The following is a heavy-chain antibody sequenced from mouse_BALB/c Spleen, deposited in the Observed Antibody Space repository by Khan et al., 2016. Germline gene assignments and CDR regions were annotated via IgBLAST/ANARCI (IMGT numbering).Heavy chain of an antibody. CDR3: ARRSIYYDYGGFAY. D-gene: IGHD2-4*01. Sequence: QIQLVQSGPELKKPGETVKISCKASGYTFTNYGMNWVKQAPGKGLKWMGWINTYTGEPTYADDFKGRFAFSLETSASTAYLQINNLKTEDTATYFCARRSIYYDYGGFAYWGQGTLVTVSA. V-gene: IGHV9-3-1*01. CDR1: GYTFTNYG. J-gene: IGHJ3*01. CDR2: INTYTGEP.